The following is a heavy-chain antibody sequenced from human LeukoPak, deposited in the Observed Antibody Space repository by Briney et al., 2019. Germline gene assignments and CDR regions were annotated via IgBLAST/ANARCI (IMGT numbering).Heavy chain of an antibody. Sequence: PSETLSLTCTVSGGSISSGDYYWSWIRQPPGKGLEWIGHIYYSGGTDYNPSLKSRAAISLDTSKNQFSLKLSSVTAADTAVYYCARDGSSMETYYYDSSGYYPFDYRGQGTLVTVSS. J-gene: IGHJ4*02. D-gene: IGHD3-22*01. CDR2: IYYSGGT. V-gene: IGHV4-30-4*01. CDR3: ARDGSSMETYYYDSSGYYPFDY. CDR1: GGSISSGDYY.